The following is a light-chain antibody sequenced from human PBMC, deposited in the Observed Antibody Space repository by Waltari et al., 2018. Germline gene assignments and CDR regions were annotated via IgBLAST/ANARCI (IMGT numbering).Light chain of an antibody. CDR1: QGIRSF. J-gene: IGKJ4*01. CDR3: QHFHSYPLT. V-gene: IGKV1-9*01. Sequence: DIQLTQSPPFLSASVGDRVTITCRASQGIRSFLAWYQQKPGRAPKPLIYPSSTCQSGVPSRFSGSGSGTDFTLTISSLQPEDFATYYCQHFHSYPLTFGGGTKVEIK. CDR2: PSS.